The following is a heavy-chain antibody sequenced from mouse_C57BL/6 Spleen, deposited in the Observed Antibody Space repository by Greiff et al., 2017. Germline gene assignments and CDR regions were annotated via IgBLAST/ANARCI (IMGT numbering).Heavy chain of an antibody. V-gene: IGHV5-16*01. CDR3: AREKDGYYGFAY. J-gene: IGHJ3*01. Sequence: EVHLVESEGGLVQPGSSMKLSCTASGFTFSDYYMAWVRQVPETGLEWVANINYDGSSTYYLDSLKSRFIISRDNAKNILYLQMSSLKSEDTATYYCAREKDGYYGFAYWGQGTLVTVSA. CDR1: GFTFSDYY. CDR2: INYDGSST. D-gene: IGHD2-3*01.